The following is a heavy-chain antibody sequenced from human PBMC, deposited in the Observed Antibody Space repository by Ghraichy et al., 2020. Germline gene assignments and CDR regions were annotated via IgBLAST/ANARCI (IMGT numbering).Heavy chain of an antibody. CDR2: IYTSGST. CDR1: GGSISSYY. CDR3: ARDGPPPYYYDSSDAFDI. Sequence: LSLTCTVSGGSISSYYWSWIRQPAGKGLEWIGRIYTSGSTNYNPSLKSRVTMSVDTSKNQFSLKLSSVTAADTAVYYCARDGPPPYYYDSSDAFDIWGQGTMVTVSS. J-gene: IGHJ3*02. V-gene: IGHV4-4*07. D-gene: IGHD3-22*01.